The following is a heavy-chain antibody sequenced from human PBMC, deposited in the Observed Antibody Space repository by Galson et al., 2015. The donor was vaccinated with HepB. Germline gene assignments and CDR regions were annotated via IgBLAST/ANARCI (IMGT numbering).Heavy chain of an antibody. CDR2: ISWNSGRI. CDR3: AKDRSSYYDDNTLDY. CDR1: GFTFDGHA. Sequence: SLRLSCAASGFTFDGHAMHWVRQAPGKGLEWVSGISWNSGRIGYADSVEGRFTISRDNARNSLYLQMNSLRAEDTALYYCAKDRSSYYDDNTLDYWGQGTLVTVSS. J-gene: IGHJ4*02. D-gene: IGHD3-22*01. V-gene: IGHV3-9*01.